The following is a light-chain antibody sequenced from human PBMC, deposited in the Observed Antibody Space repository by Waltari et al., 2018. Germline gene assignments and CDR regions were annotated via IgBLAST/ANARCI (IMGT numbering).Light chain of an antibody. CDR3: QQANSFPHT. J-gene: IGKJ2*01. Sequence: DIQMTQSPSSVSASVGDTATITCRASQDISNWLAWYQQKPGKAPKLLIYAASSLQGGVPSRFTGSGSGTDFTLTISSLQPEDFATYYCQQANSFPHTFGQGTKLEIK. CDR2: AAS. V-gene: IGKV1-12*01. CDR1: QDISNW.